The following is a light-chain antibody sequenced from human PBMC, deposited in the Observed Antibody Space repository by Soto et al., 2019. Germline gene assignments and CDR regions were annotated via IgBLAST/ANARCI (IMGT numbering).Light chain of an antibody. J-gene: IGKJ1*01. CDR2: GAS. CDR1: QSVSSSY. V-gene: IGKV3-20*01. Sequence: EIVLTQSPGTLSLSPGERATLSCRAIQSVSSSYLAWYQQKPRQAPRLLIYGASSRATGIPDRFSGSGSGTDFTLTISRLEPEDFAVYYCQQYGSSGTFGQGTKVDIK. CDR3: QQYGSSGT.